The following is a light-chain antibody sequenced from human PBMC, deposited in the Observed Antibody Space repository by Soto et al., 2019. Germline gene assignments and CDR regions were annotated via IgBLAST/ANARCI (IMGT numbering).Light chain of an antibody. CDR3: CSYAGSYTQV. CDR2: DVT. V-gene: IGLV2-11*01. Sequence: QSALTQPRSVSGSPGQSVTISCTGTSSDVGGYNYVSWYQQYPGKAPKPMIYDVTKRPSGVPDRFSGSKSGNTASLTISGLQAEDEADYSCCSYAGSYTQVFGGGTKVTVL. J-gene: IGLJ3*02. CDR1: SSDVGGYNY.